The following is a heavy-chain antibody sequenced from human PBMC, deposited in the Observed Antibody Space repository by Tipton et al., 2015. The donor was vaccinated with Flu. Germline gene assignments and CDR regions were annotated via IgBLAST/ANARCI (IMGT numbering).Heavy chain of an antibody. Sequence: SLRLSCAASGFPFSSYSMNWVRQAPGKELEWVSSLSSSSSYIYYADSVKGRFTISRDNAKNSLYLQVNSLRAEDTAVYYCARDSKLANDYGDDTIDPVDYWGQGTLVTVSS. CDR3: ARDSKLANDYGDDTIDPVDY. CDR1: GFPFSSYS. D-gene: IGHD4-17*01. V-gene: IGHV3-21*01. J-gene: IGHJ4*02. CDR2: LSSSSSYI.